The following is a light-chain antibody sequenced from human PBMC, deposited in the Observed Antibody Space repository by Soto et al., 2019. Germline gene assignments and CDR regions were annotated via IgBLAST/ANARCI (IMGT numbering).Light chain of an antibody. CDR3: YSYAGTSTLV. V-gene: IGLV2-23*01. Sequence: QSALTQPASVSESPGQSITISCTGTNNDVGNYKLVSWFQHHLGKAPKLIIYEGTKRPSGVSNRFSASQSGNKASLTISGLQADDEADYYCYSYAGTSTLVFGGGTKVTVL. CDR1: NNDVGNYKL. CDR2: EGT. J-gene: IGLJ3*02.